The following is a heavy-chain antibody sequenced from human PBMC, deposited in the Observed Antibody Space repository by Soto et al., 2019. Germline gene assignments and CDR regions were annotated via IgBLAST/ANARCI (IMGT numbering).Heavy chain of an antibody. V-gene: IGHV5-51*01. CDR2: IDPGDSNN. J-gene: IGHJ4*02. CDR3: ARRTHSSGWRHYFDY. Sequence: XESLKISWKTFGYILANNLIGLVLQMPRKGLEWMGFIDPGDSNNRYSPSFQGQATISADKSTNTAYLQWSSLKASDTAMYYCARRTHSSGWRHYFDYWGQGTLVTVS. CDR1: GYILANNL. D-gene: IGHD6-19*01.